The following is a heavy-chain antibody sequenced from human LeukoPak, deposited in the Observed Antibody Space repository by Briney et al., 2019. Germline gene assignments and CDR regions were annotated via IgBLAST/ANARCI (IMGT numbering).Heavy chain of an antibody. J-gene: IGHJ4*02. Sequence: GGSLRLSCAASGFTFSGNAMSWVRQAPGKGLEWVSSISGSGGSGSGGRIYYADSVKGRFTISRDISKNTLYLQMNSLRAEDTAVYYCAKTPKAQQLVPYYFDFWGQGTLVTVSS. CDR2: ISGSGGSGSGGRI. CDR1: GFTFSGNA. V-gene: IGHV3-23*01. D-gene: IGHD6-13*01. CDR3: AKTPKAQQLVPYYFDF.